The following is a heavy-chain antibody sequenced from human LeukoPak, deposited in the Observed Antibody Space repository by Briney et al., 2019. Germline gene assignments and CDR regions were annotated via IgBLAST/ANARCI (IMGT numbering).Heavy chain of an antibody. CDR1: GGTFSSYA. CDR3: ARGGDIVVVVAATPYYYGMDV. J-gene: IGHJ6*04. CDR2: IIPIFGTA. Sequence: SVKVSCKASGGTFSSYAISWVRQAPGQGLEWVGGIIPIFGTANYAQKFQGRVTITADESTSTAYMELSSLRSEDTAVYYCARGGDIVVVVAATPYYYGMDVWGKGTTVTVSS. V-gene: IGHV1-69*01. D-gene: IGHD2-15*01.